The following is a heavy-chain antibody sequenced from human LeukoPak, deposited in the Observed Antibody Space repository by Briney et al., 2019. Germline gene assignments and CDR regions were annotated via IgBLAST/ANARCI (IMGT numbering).Heavy chain of an antibody. J-gene: IGHJ4*02. CDR1: GFTFSSYA. CDR3: AREFRDGFDY. Sequence: GGSLRLSCAASGFTFSSYAMHWVRQAPGKGLEWVAVISHDGTNEYYADSVKGRFTISRDNAKNSLYLQMNSLRDEDTAVYYCAREFRDGFDYWGQGTLVTVSS. CDR2: ISHDGTNE. V-gene: IGHV3-30-3*01. D-gene: IGHD5-24*01.